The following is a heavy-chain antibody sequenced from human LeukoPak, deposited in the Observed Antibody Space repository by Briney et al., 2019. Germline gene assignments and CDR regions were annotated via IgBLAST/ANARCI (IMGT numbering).Heavy chain of an antibody. Sequence: KPGGSLRLSCAGSGFRSSGAWMSWVRQPPGKGLEWVGRIKSKVDGETKDCAAPVKGRFTISRDDSKNMLYLQMNNLKTEDTALYYCITDQRYFFGAGSRGDDWGQGTLVTVSS. J-gene: IGHJ4*02. CDR2: IKSKVDGETK. CDR3: ITDQRYFFGAGSRGDD. CDR1: GFRSSGAW. D-gene: IGHD3-10*01. V-gene: IGHV3-15*01.